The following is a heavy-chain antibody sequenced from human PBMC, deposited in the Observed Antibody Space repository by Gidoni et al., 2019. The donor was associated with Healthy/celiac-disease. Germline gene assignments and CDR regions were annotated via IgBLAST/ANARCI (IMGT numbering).Heavy chain of an antibody. CDR2: IYYPGST. J-gene: IGHJ4*02. CDR1: GGSIRSHY. D-gene: IGHD3-22*01. CDR3: AREEGDASSGYYYGN. V-gene: IGHV4-59*11. Sequence: QVQLQESGPGLVKPSETLSLTCTVSGGSIRSHYWSWIRQPPGKGLELIVYIYYPGSTHYNPPLKSRVTISLDTSKNQFSLKLSSVTAADTAVYYCAREEGDASSGYYYGNWGQGTLVTVSS.